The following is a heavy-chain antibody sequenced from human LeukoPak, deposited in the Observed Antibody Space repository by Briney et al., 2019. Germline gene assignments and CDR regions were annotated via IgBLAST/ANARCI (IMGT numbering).Heavy chain of an antibody. CDR2: ISYDGSNK. D-gene: IGHD4-17*01. Sequence: GGSLRLSCAASGFTFSSYAMHWVRQAPGKGLEWVAVISYDGSNKYYADSVKGRFTISRDNSKNTLYLQMNSLRAEDTAVYYCARDGREDYGDYGLERPLDYWGQGTLVTVSS. CDR1: GFTFSSYA. J-gene: IGHJ4*02. V-gene: IGHV3-30-3*01. CDR3: ARDGREDYGDYGLERPLDY.